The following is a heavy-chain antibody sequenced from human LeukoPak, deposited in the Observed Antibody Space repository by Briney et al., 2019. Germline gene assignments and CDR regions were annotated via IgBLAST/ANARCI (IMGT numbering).Heavy chain of an antibody. CDR1: GYTFTGYY. Sequence: ASVKVSCKASGYTFTGYYMHWVRQAPGQGLEWMGWINPNSGGTNYAQKFQGRVTMTRDTSISTAYMELRSLRSDDTAVYYCAREGYYDSSGYYSALYGMDVWGQGTTVTVSS. J-gene: IGHJ6*02. CDR2: INPNSGGT. D-gene: IGHD3-22*01. V-gene: IGHV1-2*02. CDR3: AREGYYDSSGYYSALYGMDV.